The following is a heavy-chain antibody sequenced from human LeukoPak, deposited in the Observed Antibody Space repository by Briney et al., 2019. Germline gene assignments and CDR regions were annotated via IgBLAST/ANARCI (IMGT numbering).Heavy chain of an antibody. D-gene: IGHD1-26*01. CDR2: MNPNSGNT. Sequence: GASVKVSCKASGYTFTSYDINWVRQATGQGLEWMGWMNPNSGNTGYAQKFQGRVTMTRSTSINTAYMELNSLTSEDTAVYYCARSGVGARRRIGYWGQGTLVTVSS. J-gene: IGHJ4*02. CDR1: GYTFTSYD. V-gene: IGHV1-8*01. CDR3: ARSGVGARRRIGY.